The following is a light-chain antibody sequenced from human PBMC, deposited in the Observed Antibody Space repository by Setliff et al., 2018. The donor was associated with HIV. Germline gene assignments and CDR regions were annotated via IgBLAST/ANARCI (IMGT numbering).Light chain of an antibody. Sequence: SALTQPASVSGSPGQSITISCTGTSSDVGGYNSVSWYQQRPDRAPKLMIYDVSNRPSGVSNRFSGSKSGNTASLTISGLQAEDEADYYCSSYTSNSPYVFGTGTKVTVL. CDR1: SSDVGGYNS. J-gene: IGLJ1*01. CDR3: SSYTSNSPYV. V-gene: IGLV2-14*03. CDR2: DVS.